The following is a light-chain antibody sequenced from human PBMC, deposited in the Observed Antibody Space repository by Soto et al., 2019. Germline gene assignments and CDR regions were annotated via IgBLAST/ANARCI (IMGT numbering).Light chain of an antibody. Sequence: EIVLTQSPATLSLSPGEGATLSCRASQSVSTSLAWYQQKPGQAPRLLIYDASNRATGIPARFSGSRSGTDFTLAISSLEPEDFAVYYCQQRSNWPRTFGQGTKLEIK. J-gene: IGKJ2*02. V-gene: IGKV3-11*01. CDR1: QSVSTS. CDR2: DAS. CDR3: QQRSNWPRT.